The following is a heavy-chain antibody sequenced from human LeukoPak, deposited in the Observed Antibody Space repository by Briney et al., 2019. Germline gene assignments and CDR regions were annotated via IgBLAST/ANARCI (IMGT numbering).Heavy chain of an antibody. CDR3: ARDGGYDNFDY. D-gene: IGHD5-12*01. V-gene: IGHV3-20*04. J-gene: IGHJ4*02. CDR2: INWNGGST. Sequence: PGGSLRLSCAASGFTFDDYGMSWVRQAPGKGLEWVSGINWNGGSTGYGDSVKGRITISRDNAKNSLYLQMNSLRAEDTALYYCARDGGYDNFDYWGQGTLVTVSS. CDR1: GFTFDDYG.